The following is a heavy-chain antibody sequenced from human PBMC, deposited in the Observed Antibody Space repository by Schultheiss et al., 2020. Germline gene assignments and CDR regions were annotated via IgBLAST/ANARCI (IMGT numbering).Heavy chain of an antibody. V-gene: IGHV1-58*01. CDR1: GFTFSRSA. CDR3: AAVDWNGGGAFDI. CDR2: IVVGSGNT. Sequence: SVKVSCKASGFTFSRSAVQWVRQARGQRLEWIGWIVVGSGNTNYAQKLQERVTITRDMSTNTAYMELSSVRSEDTAVYYCAAVDWNGGGAFDIWGQGTMVTVSS. D-gene: IGHD1-1*01. J-gene: IGHJ3*02.